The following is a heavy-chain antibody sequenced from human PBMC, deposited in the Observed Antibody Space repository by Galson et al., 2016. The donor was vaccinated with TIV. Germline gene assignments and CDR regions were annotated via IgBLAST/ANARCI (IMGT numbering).Heavy chain of an antibody. CDR1: GYSFTTYA. CDR3: ARPPYCCGDCYKYDR. D-gene: IGHD2-21*01. V-gene: IGHV1-3*01. Sequence: SVKVSCKAPGYSFTTYAMHWVRQAPGQRLEWMGWINAGNGNTKYSQKFQGRVTITRDTFASTAYMELNSLTSADTAVYYCARPPYCCGDCYKYDRWGQGTLVTVSS. J-gene: IGHJ5*02. CDR2: INAGNGNT.